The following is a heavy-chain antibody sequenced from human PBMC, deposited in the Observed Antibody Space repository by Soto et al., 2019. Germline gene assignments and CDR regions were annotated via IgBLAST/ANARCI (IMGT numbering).Heavy chain of an antibody. V-gene: IGHV4-59*01. CDR2: LYYSGST. D-gene: IGHD6-25*01. Sequence: LSLTCTVSAGSISRYYWSWIRQPPGMGLEWIGYLYYSGSTNYNPSLKSRVTISVDTSKNQFSLKLISLTAAGTAVDYCAREASGAFEIWGQGTMVAVSS. J-gene: IGHJ3*02. CDR3: AREASGAFEI. CDR1: AGSISRYY.